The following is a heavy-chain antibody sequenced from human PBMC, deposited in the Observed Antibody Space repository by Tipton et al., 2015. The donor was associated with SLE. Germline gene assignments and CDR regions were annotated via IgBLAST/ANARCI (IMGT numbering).Heavy chain of an antibody. CDR2: ISSGGGNT. Sequence: SLRLSCAVSGFTFNTYAMTWVRQAPGKGLEWVSTISSGGGNTYYADSVKGRFTISRDNAKNTLYLQMNSLRAEDTAVYYCARIHYYGSGSRDYWGQGTLVTVSS. J-gene: IGHJ4*02. CDR3: ARIHYYGSGSRDY. D-gene: IGHD3-10*01. CDR1: GFTFNTYA. V-gene: IGHV3-23*01.